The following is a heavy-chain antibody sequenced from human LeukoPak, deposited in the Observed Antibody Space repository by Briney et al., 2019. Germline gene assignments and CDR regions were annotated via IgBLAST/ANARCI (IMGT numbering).Heavy chain of an antibody. CDR1: GSTFSSYA. Sequence: GGSLRLSCAASGSTFSSYAMSGVRQAPGKGPEWVSTVTGSDGRTYYPDSVKGRFTTSRDNSENTVYLQMNSLRAEDTAVYYCAKAKGTSSQYHMEVWGKGTTVTVS. CDR3: AKAKGTSSQYHMEV. V-gene: IGHV3-23*01. D-gene: IGHD6-13*01. J-gene: IGHJ6*03. CDR2: VTGSDGRT.